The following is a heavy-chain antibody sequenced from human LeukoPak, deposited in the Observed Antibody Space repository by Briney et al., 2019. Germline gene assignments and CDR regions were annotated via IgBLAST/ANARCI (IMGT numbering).Heavy chain of an antibody. V-gene: IGHV4-4*02. CDR1: GGSISSSSSIC. D-gene: IGHD4-23*01. CDR2: IYHNGAT. J-gene: IGHJ4*02. CDR3: ARDGGNSDYDY. Sequence: PSETLSLTCAVSGGSISSSSSICWTWVRQPPGEGLEWIGEIYHNGATNYNPSLKSRVTMLLDKSKNQFFLKLNSVTAADTAVYYCARDGGNSDYDYWGQGTLLTVS.